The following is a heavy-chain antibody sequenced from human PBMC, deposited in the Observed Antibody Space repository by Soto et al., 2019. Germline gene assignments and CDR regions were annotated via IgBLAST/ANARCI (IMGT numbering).Heavy chain of an antibody. J-gene: IGHJ4*02. V-gene: IGHV3-48*01. Sequence: PGGSLRLSCAASGLTFSSYSMNWVRQAPGKGLEWVSYISSSDSNIYYADSVKGRFTISRDNAKNSLYLQMNSLRAEDTAVYYCASFTLYDSSSSFDQWGQGTLVTVSS. D-gene: IGHD6-6*01. CDR1: GLTFSSYS. CDR2: ISSSDSNI. CDR3: ASFTLYDSSSSFDQ.